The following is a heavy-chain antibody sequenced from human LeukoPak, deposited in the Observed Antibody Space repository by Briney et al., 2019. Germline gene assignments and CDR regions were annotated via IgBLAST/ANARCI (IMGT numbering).Heavy chain of an antibody. D-gene: IGHD1-26*01. J-gene: IGHJ4*02. CDR3: ARDPGFFLVGAYFDY. Sequence: GGSLRLSCAASGFTFSSYAMHWVRQAPGKGLEWVAVISYDGSNKYYADSVKGRFTISRGNSKNTLYLQMNSLRAEDTAVYYCARDPGFFLVGAYFDYWGQGTLVTVSS. V-gene: IGHV3-30-3*01. CDR1: GFTFSSYA. CDR2: ISYDGSNK.